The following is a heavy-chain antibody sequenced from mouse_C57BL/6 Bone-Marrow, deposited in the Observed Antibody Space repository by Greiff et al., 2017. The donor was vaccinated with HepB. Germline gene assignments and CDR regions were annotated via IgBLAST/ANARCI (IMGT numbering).Heavy chain of an antibody. CDR1: GYTFTSYW. Sequence: QVHVKQSGAELAKPGASVKLSCKASGYTFTSYWMHWVKQRPGRGLEWIGNINPSSGYTKYNQKFKDKATLTADKSSSTAYMQLSSLTYEDSAVYYCASPGSSYYFDYWGQGTTLTVSS. V-gene: IGHV1-7*01. CDR3: ASPGSSYYFDY. D-gene: IGHD1-1*01. J-gene: IGHJ2*01. CDR2: INPSSGYT.